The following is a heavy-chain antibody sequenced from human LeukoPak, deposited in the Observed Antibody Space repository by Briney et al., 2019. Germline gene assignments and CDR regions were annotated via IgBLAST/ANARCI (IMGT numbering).Heavy chain of an antibody. CDR2: ISTSSRYL. J-gene: IGHJ5*02. Sequence: GGSLRLSCAASGFTLSNDDMNWVRQAPGKGLEWVSSISTSSRYLYYKDSVRGRFTISRDDAKNSLYLEMNSLRAEDTAVYYCARADCSSSTCYLRRSWFDPWGQGTLVTVSS. D-gene: IGHD2-2*01. CDR3: ARADCSSSTCYLRRSWFDP. V-gene: IGHV3-21*01. CDR1: GFTLSNDD.